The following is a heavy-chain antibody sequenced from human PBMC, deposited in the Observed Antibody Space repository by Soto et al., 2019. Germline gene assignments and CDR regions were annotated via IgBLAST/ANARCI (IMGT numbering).Heavy chain of an antibody. CDR2: MKAKSGDT. D-gene: IGHD3-16*01. CDR3: ARGNPFNYAGFDV. J-gene: IGHJ6*02. V-gene: IGHV1-8*01. Sequence: QAHLEQSGAEVKRPGASVKVSCKASGYTFSDFDINWLRQASGQGPEWMGWMKAKSGDTFFAQRFQGKFNMTWDTALSTAYMEVGSLTSDDTAMYYSARGNPFNYAGFDVWGQGTTVAVSS. CDR1: GYTFSDFD.